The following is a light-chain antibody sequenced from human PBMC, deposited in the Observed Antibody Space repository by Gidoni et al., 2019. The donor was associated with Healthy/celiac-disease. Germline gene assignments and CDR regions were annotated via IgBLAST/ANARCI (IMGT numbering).Light chain of an antibody. V-gene: IGKV3-11*01. J-gene: IGKJ2*01. CDR1: QSVSSY. CDR3: QQRSNWPGYT. CDR2: DAS. Sequence: EMVLTQSTATLSLSPGERATLSCRASQSVSSYLAWYQQNPGQAPRLLIYDASNRATGIPARFSGSGSGTDFTLTISSLEPEDFAVYYCQQRSNWPGYTFGQGTKLEIK.